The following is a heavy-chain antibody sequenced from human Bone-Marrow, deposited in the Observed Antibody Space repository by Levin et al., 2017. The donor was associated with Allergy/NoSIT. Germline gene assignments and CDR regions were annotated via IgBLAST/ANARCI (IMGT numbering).Heavy chain of an antibody. CDR3: TRDSYSSSNFDL. CDR2: ISTGSHYI. D-gene: IGHD6-13*01. Sequence: GGSLRLSCAASGFIFSDFSMNWVRQAPGKGLEWVASISTGSHYIHYADSMRGRFTTSRDNAKNSLYLQMTGLSPDDAAVYYCTRDSYSSSNFDLWGQGTLVTVSS. V-gene: IGHV3-21*01. J-gene: IGHJ4*02. CDR1: GFIFSDFS.